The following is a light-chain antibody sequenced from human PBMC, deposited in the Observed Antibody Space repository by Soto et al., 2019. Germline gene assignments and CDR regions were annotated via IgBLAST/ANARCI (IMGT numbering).Light chain of an antibody. Sequence: IQVTQSPSSLSASVGDRVTITCRASQNIRTYLKWYQQRPGKPPNLLNYTSSPLQSGVPPRFRGSGSGTDFTLTISSLQPEDFATYYGHQSYCTVNSFGPGTKLEIK. CDR3: HQSYCTVNS. J-gene: IGKJ2*03. CDR2: TSS. CDR1: QNIRTY. V-gene: IGKV1-39*01.